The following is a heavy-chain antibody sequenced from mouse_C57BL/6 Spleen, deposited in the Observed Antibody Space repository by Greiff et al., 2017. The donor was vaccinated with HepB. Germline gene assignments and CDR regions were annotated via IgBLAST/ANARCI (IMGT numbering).Heavy chain of an antibody. J-gene: IGHJ2*01. CDR1: GFTFSDYY. Sequence: EVQRVESGGGLVQPGGSLKLSCAASGFTFSDYYMYWVRQTPEKRLEWVAYISNGGGSTYYPDTVKGRFTISRDNAKNTLYLQMSRLKSEDTAMYYCARRGSSYYFDYWGQGTTLTVSS. V-gene: IGHV5-12*01. CDR2: ISNGGGST. CDR3: ARRGSSYYFDY. D-gene: IGHD1-1*01.